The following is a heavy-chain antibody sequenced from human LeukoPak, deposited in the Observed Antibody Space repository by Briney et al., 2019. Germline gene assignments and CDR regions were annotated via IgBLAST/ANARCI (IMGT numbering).Heavy chain of an antibody. CDR3: ARSRLAVGPNWFDP. J-gene: IGHJ5*02. CDR2: ISYDGSNK. Sequence: PGGSLRLSCAASGFTFSSYGMHWVRQAPGKGLEWVAVISYDGSNKYYADSVKGRFTISRDNSKNTLYLQMNSLRAEDTAVYYCARSRLAVGPNWFDPWGQGTLVTVSS. V-gene: IGHV3-30*03. D-gene: IGHD6-6*01. CDR1: GFTFSSYG.